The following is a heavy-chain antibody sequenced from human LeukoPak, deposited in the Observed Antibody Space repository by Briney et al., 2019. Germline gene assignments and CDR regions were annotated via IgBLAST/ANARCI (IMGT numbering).Heavy chain of an antibody. CDR3: ARVGGSSWGYFYYHMDV. CDR1: GFTLDDYA. CDR2: ISWNSGSI. D-gene: IGHD6-13*01. J-gene: IGHJ6*03. Sequence: GRSLRLSCAPSGFTLDDYAMHWVRQAPGKGLEWVSGISWNSGSIGYADSVKGRFTISRDNAKNSLYLQMNSLRAEDTAVYYCARVGGSSWGYFYYHMDVWGKGTAVTVSS. V-gene: IGHV3-9*01.